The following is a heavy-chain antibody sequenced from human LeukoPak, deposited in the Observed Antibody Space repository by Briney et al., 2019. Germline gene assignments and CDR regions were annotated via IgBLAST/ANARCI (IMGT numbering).Heavy chain of an antibody. D-gene: IGHD6-19*01. V-gene: IGHV4-59*11. CDR3: ARGGSSGPFNWFDL. J-gene: IGHJ5*02. CDR1: GDSINSHY. CDR2: DYNSRST. Sequence: PSETLSLTRNVSGDSINSHYWSWIRQPPGKGLEWDGYDYNSRSTYSNPSLNSRVTISEDKPKNQPSLTLTAVTAADTPLHFCARGGSSGPFNWFDLWGQGILVSVSS.